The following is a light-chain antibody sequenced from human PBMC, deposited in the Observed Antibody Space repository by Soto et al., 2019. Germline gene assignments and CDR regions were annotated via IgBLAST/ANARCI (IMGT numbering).Light chain of an antibody. CDR2: TAS. J-gene: IGKJ4*01. CDR3: QQCCSYPLT. Sequence: AIRMTQSPSSFSASTGDRVTITCRASQGISSHLAWYQVKPGKAPRLLIYTASYFKSGVHSRFSGGGSTTDSPITISPLQSEDFADYYWQQCCSYPLTFGGGTKVEIK. CDR1: QGISSH. V-gene: IGKV1-8*01.